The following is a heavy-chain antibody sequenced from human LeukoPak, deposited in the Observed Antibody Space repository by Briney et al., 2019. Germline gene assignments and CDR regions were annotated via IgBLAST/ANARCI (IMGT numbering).Heavy chain of an antibody. Sequence: GGSLRLSCAASGFTFNIYWMNWVRQAPGKGLEWVASINSDGSEGYYADVVKGRFTISRDNAKNSLYLQINSLRAEDTAVYYCAKDADLAGTGFDYWGQGTLVTVSS. CDR3: AKDADLAGTGFDY. CDR1: GFTFNIYW. V-gene: IGHV3-7*03. D-gene: IGHD6-13*01. CDR2: INSDGSEG. J-gene: IGHJ4*02.